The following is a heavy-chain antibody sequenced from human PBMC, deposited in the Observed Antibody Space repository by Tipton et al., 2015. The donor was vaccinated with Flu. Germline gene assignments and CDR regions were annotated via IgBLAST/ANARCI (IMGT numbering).Heavy chain of an antibody. J-gene: IGHJ6*02. Sequence: TLSLTCSVSGDSIVTGDFYWGWVRQSPGKGPEWIGSIFHSGTTYYSLSLESRATISIDTSKNQFSLSLSSVSAADTAVYYCARDLVQDYRDQYFGMDVWGQGTTVTVSS. V-gene: IGHV4-39*07. CDR1: GDSIVTGDFY. D-gene: IGHD4-11*01. CDR3: ARDLVQDYRDQYFGMDV. CDR2: IFHSGTT.